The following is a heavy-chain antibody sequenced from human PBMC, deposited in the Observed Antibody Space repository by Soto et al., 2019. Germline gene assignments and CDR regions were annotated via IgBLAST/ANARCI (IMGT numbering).Heavy chain of an antibody. CDR2: ISGSGGST. Sequence: EVQLLESGGGLVQPGGSLRLSCAASGFTFSSYAMSWVRQAPGKGLEWVSAISGSGGSTYYADSVKGRFTISRDNSKNTMYLQMNSLRAEDMAVYYCANSGRVVLSLFDSWGQGTLVIISS. CDR3: ANSGRVVLSLFDS. D-gene: IGHD3-10*01. J-gene: IGHJ4*02. V-gene: IGHV3-23*01. CDR1: GFTFSSYA.